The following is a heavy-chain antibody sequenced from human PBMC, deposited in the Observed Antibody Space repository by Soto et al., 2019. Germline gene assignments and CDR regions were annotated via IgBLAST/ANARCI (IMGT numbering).Heavy chain of an antibody. J-gene: IGHJ4*02. CDR1: GFTFSSYA. CDR3: AKDYSYGSSHFDY. Sequence: EVQLLESGGGLVQPGGSLRLSCAASGFTFSSYAMSWVRQAPGKGLEWVSAISGSGGSTYYADSVKGRFTISRDNSKNTLYLKMNSLRAEDTAVYYCAKDYSYGSSHFDYWGQGTLVTVSS. D-gene: IGHD5-18*01. CDR2: ISGSGGST. V-gene: IGHV3-23*01.